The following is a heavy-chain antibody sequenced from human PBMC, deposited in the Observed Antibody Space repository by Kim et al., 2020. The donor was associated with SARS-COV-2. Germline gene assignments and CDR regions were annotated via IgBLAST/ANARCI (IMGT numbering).Heavy chain of an antibody. V-gene: IGHV1-8*01. D-gene: IGHD1-1*01. Sequence: ASVKVSCKASGYTFTSYDINWVRQATGQGLEWMGWMNPNSGNTGYAQKLQGRVTMTRNTSISTAYMELSSLRSEDTAVYYCARDGRWREAYNRFDPWGQGTLVTVSS. CDR2: MNPNSGNT. J-gene: IGHJ5*02. CDR3: ARDGRWREAYNRFDP. CDR1: GYTFTSYD.